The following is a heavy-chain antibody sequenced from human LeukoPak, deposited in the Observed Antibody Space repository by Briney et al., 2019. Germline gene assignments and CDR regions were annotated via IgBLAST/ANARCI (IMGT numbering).Heavy chain of an antibody. CDR2: MNPNSGNI. D-gene: IGHD5-18*01. Sequence: GASVKVSCKASGYTFTSYDIYWVRQAPGQGHEWMGWMNPNSGNIGYVQKFQGRVSMTRNTSISTAYMELSSLKSEDTAVYYCARGGGYSYGILDYWAQGTPVTVSS. CDR1: GYTFTSYD. V-gene: IGHV1-8*01. CDR3: ARGGGYSYGILDY. J-gene: IGHJ4*02.